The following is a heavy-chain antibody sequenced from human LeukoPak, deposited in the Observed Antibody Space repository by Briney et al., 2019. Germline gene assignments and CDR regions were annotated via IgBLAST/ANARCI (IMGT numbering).Heavy chain of an antibody. V-gene: IGHV4-30-4*02. J-gene: IGHJ4*02. D-gene: IGHD3-22*01. CDR2: IYYSGST. CDR3: ARGDDSSGYYPVYFDY. Sequence: PSETLSLTCTVSGGSISSGDYYWSWIRQPPGKGLEWIGYIYYSGSTYYNPSLKSRVTISVDTSKNQFSLKLSSVTAADTAVYYCARGDDSSGYYPVYFDYWGQGTLVTVSS. CDR1: GGSISSGDYY.